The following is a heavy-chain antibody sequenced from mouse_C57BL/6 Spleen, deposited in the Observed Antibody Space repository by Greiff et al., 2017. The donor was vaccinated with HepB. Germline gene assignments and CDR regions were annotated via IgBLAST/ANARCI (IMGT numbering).Heavy chain of an antibody. V-gene: IGHV5-17*01. CDR3: ARALDDYDEAWFAY. D-gene: IGHD2-4*01. Sequence: DVHLVESGGGLVKPGGSLKLSCAASGFTFSDYGMHWVRQAPEKGLEWVAYISSGSSTIYYADTVKGRFTISRDNAKNTLFLQMTSLRSEDTAMDYCARALDDYDEAWFAYWGQGTLVTVSA. CDR1: GFTFSDYG. J-gene: IGHJ3*01. CDR2: ISSGSSTI.